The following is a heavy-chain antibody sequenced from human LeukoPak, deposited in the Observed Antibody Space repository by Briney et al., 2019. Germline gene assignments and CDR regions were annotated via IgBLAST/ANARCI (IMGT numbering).Heavy chain of an antibody. D-gene: IGHD3-3*01. Sequence: ASVKVSCKASGYTFTGYHMHWVRQAPGQGLEWMGRINPNSGGTNYAQKFQGRVTMTRDTSISTAYMELSGLRSDDTAVYYCARSLPEISYYDFWSGYWCFDYWGQGTLVTVSS. CDR2: INPNSGGT. CDR3: ARSLPEISYYDFWSGYWCFDY. V-gene: IGHV1-2*06. J-gene: IGHJ4*02. CDR1: GYTFTGYH.